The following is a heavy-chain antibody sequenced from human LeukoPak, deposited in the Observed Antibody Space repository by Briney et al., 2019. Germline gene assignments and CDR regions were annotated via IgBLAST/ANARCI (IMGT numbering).Heavy chain of an antibody. Sequence: RTSETLSLTCTVSGGSISSYYWSWIRQPPGKGLEWIGEINHSGSTNYNPSLKSRVTISVDTSKNQFSLKLSSVTAADTAVYYCARGYNTYMDVWGKGTTVTVSS. CDR1: GGSISSYY. CDR2: INHSGST. J-gene: IGHJ6*03. V-gene: IGHV4-34*01. CDR3: ARGYNTYMDV. D-gene: IGHD5-24*01.